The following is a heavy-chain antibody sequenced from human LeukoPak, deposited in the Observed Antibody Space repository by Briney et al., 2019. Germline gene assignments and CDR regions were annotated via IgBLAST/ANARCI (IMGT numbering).Heavy chain of an antibody. J-gene: IGHJ4*02. CDR1: GGSIISSNYY. CDR3: ARRKIVATIDY. D-gene: IGHD5-12*01. V-gene: IGHV4-39*01. Sequence: SETLSLTRTVSGGSIISSNYYWGWIRQPPGKGLEWIGSIYYSGSTYYNPSLKSRVTISVDTSKNQFSLKLSSVTAADTAVYYCARRKIVATIDYWGQGTLVTVSS. CDR2: IYYSGST.